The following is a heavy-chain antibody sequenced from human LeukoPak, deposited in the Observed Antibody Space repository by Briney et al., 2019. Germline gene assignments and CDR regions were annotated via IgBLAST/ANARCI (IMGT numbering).Heavy chain of an antibody. V-gene: IGHV1-69*13. CDR1: GYTFTSYG. CDR3: ARWEGQWLVRDWFDP. Sequence: ASVKVSCKASGYTFTSYGISWVRQAPGQGLEWMGGIIPIFGTANYAQKFQGRVTITADESTSTAYMELSSLRSEDTAVYYCARWEGQWLVRDWFDPWGQGTLVTVSS. CDR2: IIPIFGTA. J-gene: IGHJ5*02. D-gene: IGHD6-19*01.